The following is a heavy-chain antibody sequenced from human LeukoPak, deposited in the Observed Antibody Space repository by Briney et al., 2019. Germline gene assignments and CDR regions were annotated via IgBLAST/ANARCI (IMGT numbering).Heavy chain of an antibody. J-gene: IGHJ4*02. CDR1: GDSISSYY. D-gene: IGHD6-13*01. CDR3: ARHDRIIASPLV. V-gene: IGHV4-59*01. Sequence: SETLSLTCTVSGDSISSYYWSWIRQPPGKGLEWIGYIFYSGSTNYNPSLKSRVTISIDTSKNQFSLKLSSVTAADTAVYYCARHDRIIASPLVWGQGTLVTVSS. CDR2: IFYSGST.